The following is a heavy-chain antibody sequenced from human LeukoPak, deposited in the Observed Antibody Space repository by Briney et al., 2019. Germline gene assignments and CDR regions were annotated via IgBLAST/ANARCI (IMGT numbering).Heavy chain of an antibody. V-gene: IGHV1-18*01. CDR1: GYTFTSYG. CDR3: ARGRDYYDILTGYNDY. J-gene: IGHJ4*02. CDR2: ISAYNGNT. Sequence: GASVKVSCKASGYTFTSYGISWVRQAHGQGLEWMGRISAYNGNTNYAQKLQGRVTMTTDTSTSTAYMELRSLRSDDTAVYYCARGRDYYDILTGYNDYWGQGTLVTVSS. D-gene: IGHD3-9*01.